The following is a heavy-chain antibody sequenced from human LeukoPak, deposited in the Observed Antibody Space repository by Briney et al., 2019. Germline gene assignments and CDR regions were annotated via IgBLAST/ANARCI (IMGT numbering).Heavy chain of an antibody. J-gene: IGHJ4*02. Sequence: GWSLRLSCAASGFTFSSYGMRWVRQAPGKGLEWVAVIWYDGSNKYYADSVKGRFTISRDNSKNTLYLQMNSLRAEDTAVYYCARARSGGYCSGGSCYATGSFDYWGQGTLVTVSS. CDR3: ARARSGGYCSGGSCYATGSFDY. V-gene: IGHV3-33*01. D-gene: IGHD2-15*01. CDR2: IWYDGSNK. CDR1: GFTFSSYG.